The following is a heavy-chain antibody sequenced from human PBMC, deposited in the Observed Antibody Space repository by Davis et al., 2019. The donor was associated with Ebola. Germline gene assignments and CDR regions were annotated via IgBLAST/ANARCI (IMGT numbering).Heavy chain of an antibody. J-gene: IGHJ5*02. CDR1: GFTFSSYW. CDR3: ARVWTMVRGVLFFDP. CDR2: IKQDGSEK. V-gene: IGHV3-7*03. Sequence: GESLKISCAASGFTFSSYWMSWVRQAPGKGLEWVANIKQDGSEKYYVDSVKGRFTISRDNAKNSLYLQMNSLRAEDTAVYYCARVWTMVRGVLFFDPWGQGTLVTVSS. D-gene: IGHD3-10*01.